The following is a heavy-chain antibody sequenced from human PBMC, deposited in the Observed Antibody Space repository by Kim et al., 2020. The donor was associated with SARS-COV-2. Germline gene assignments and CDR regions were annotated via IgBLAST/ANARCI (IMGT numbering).Heavy chain of an antibody. CDR2: IKQDGSED. J-gene: IGHJ4*02. CDR1: GLSFSNYW. V-gene: IGHV3-7*03. Sequence: GGSLRLSCAASGLSFSNYWMTWVRQAPGKGLEWVANIKQDGSEDHYVDSVKGRFTISRDNAKNSLFLKMNSLRAEDTAVYYCVRGGTGDYWGQGTLVTVS. CDR3: VRGGTGDY. D-gene: IGHD7-27*01.